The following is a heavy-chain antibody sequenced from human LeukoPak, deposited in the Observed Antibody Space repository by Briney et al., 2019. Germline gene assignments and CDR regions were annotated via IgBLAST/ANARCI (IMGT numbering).Heavy chain of an antibody. CDR1: GYSFSTYW. Sequence: GESLKISCKGSGYSFSTYWIGWVRQMPGKGLEWMGIIYPGDSDTRYSPSFKGQVSISAEKSISTAFLQWSSLKASDTAMYYCARRGYCGGDCYSDYWGQGTLVTVSS. V-gene: IGHV5-51*01. CDR2: IYPGDSDT. D-gene: IGHD2-21*01. J-gene: IGHJ4*02. CDR3: ARRGYCGGDCYSDY.